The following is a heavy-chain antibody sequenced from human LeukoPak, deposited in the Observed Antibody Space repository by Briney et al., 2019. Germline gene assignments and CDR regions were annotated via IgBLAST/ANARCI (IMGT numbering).Heavy chain of an antibody. CDR1: GFTFSGFA. D-gene: IGHD1-26*01. V-gene: IGHV3-23*01. J-gene: IGHJ4*02. CDR2: ISRSGEST. Sequence: PGGTLRLSCAASGFTFSGFAMSWIRQAPGKGLEWVSSISRSGESTFYADSVRGRFTISRDNSKNTVSLQMESLRAEDTALYYCAREARGGSTYFDNWGQGTLVTVSS. CDR3: AREARGGSTYFDN.